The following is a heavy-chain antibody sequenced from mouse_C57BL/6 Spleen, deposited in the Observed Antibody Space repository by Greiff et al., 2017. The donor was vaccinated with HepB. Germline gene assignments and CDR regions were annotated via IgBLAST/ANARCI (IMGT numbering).Heavy chain of an antibody. J-gene: IGHJ3*01. D-gene: IGHD2-12*01. CDR1: GFNIKDYY. CDR3: ARSYDGGAY. Sequence: EVKLQESGAELVKPGASVKLSCTASGFNIKDYYMHWVKQRTEQGLEWIGRIDPEDGETKYAPKFQGKATITADTSSNTAYLPLSSLTSEDTAVYYCARSYDGGAYWGQGTLVTVSA. CDR2: IDPEDGET. V-gene: IGHV14-2*01.